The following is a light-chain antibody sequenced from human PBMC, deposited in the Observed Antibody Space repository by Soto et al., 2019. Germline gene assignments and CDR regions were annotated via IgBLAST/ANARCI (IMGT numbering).Light chain of an antibody. CDR2: GNN. J-gene: IGLJ1*01. Sequence: QAVATQPPSVSGAPGQRVTISCTGSSSNIGAGYDVHWYQQLPGTAPKVLIYGNNNRPSGVPDRFSGSESGTSASLAITGLQAEDEADYYCQSYDSSLSGYVFGTGTKVTVL. V-gene: IGLV1-40*01. CDR3: QSYDSSLSGYV. CDR1: SSNIGAGYD.